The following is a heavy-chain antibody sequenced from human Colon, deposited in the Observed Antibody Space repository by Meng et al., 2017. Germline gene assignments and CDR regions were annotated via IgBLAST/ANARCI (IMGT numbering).Heavy chain of an antibody. CDR1: GFTFGGSA. J-gene: IGHJ6*02. D-gene: IGHD3-9*01. CDR2: IRGKANSYAT. CDR3: TRVYDLLTGYYRDYYYGMDV. V-gene: IGHV3-73*01. Sequence: GESLKISCAVSGFTFGGSAIHWVRQASGKGLEWVGRIRGKANSYATAYAASVKGRFTISRDDSNNTAYLQMNSLKTEDTAVYYCTRVYDLLTGYYRDYYYGMDVWGQGTTVTVSS.